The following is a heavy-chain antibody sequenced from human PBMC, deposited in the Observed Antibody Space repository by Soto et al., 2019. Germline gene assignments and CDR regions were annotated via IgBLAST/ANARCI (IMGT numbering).Heavy chain of an antibody. V-gene: IGHV3-30-3*01. J-gene: IGHJ6*02. CDR3: ARDMGRGYSGYDRHDYYYYGMDV. Sequence: GGSLRLSCAASGFTFSSYAMHWVRQAPGKGLEWVAVISYDGSNKYYADSVKGRFTISRDNSKNTLYLQMNSLRAEDTAVYYCARDMGRGYSGYDRHDYYYYGMDVWGQGTTVTVSS. D-gene: IGHD5-12*01. CDR2: ISYDGSNK. CDR1: GFTFSSYA.